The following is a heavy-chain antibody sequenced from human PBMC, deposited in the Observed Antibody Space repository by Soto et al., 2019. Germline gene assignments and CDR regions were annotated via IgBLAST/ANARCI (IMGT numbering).Heavy chain of an antibody. CDR3: ASSFTSSQWRYGMDV. CDR2: ISAYNGNT. D-gene: IGHD2-2*01. V-gene: IGHV1-18*01. Sequence: QVQLVQSGAEVKKPGASVQVSCKASGYTFSNYGFSWVRQAPGQRLEWMGWISAYNGNTNYAQKVQGRVTMTTDTSTGKAYMELRSLRSDDTAVYYWASSFTSSQWRYGMDVWGQGTTVPVSS. J-gene: IGHJ6*02. CDR1: GYTFSNYG.